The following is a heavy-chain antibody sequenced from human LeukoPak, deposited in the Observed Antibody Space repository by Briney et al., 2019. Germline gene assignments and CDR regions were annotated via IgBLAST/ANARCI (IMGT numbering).Heavy chain of an antibody. D-gene: IGHD1-7*01. CDR3: ARDNWNYGSSMDV. CDR2: IYYSGST. CDR1: GGSISSISSNNYH. Sequence: PSETLSLTCIVSGGSISSISSNNYHWGWIRQPPGKGLEWIGSIYYSGSTYYNPSLKSRVTISVDTSKNQFSLKLSSVTAADTALYYCARDNWNYGSSMDVWGQGTTVTVSS. V-gene: IGHV4-39*02. J-gene: IGHJ6*02.